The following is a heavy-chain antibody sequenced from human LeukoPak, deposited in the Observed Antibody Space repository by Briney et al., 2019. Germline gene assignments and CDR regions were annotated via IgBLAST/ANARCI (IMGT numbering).Heavy chain of an antibody. CDR1: GFTFSSYW. D-gene: IGHD3-3*01. V-gene: IGHV3-74*01. CDR2: INSDGSST. J-gene: IGHJ5*02. Sequence: GGSVRLSCAASGFTFSSYWMHWVRQAPGKGLVWVSRINSDGSSTSYADSVKGRFTISRDNAKNTLYLQMNSLRAEDTAVYYCARGVTIFGVVIKFYNWFDPWGQGTLVTVSS. CDR3: ARGVTIFGVVIKFYNWFDP.